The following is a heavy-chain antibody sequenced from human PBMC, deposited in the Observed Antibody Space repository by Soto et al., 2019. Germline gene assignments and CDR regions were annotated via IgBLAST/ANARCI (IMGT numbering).Heavy chain of an antibody. J-gene: IGHJ4*02. D-gene: IGHD4-4*01. V-gene: IGHV3-30*03. CDR1: EFTFSNYA. CDR3: ARGPPYRDSYFEH. Sequence: GGSLRLSCAASEFTFSNYAMHWVRQAPGKGLQWLAVISYDGNNKYYADSVEGRFTISRDNSKNTVYLQMNSLRLEDTAVYYCARGPPYRDSYFEHRGQGTLVTDSS. CDR2: ISYDGNNK.